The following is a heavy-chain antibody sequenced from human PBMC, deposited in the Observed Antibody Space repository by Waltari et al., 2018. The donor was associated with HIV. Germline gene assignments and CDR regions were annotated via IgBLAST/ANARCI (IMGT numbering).Heavy chain of an antibody. Sequence: QLQLQESGPGLVKPSETLSLTCTVSGGSISSSSYYGGWIRQPPGKWLEWIGSIYYSGSTYYNPSLKSRVTISVDTSKHQFSLKLSSVTAADTAVYYCARQGTYYYDSSGYLYYFDYWGQGTLVTVSS. CDR2: IYYSGST. CDR1: GGSISSSSYY. V-gene: IGHV4-39*01. J-gene: IGHJ4*02. CDR3: ARQGTYYYDSSGYLYYFDY. D-gene: IGHD3-22*01.